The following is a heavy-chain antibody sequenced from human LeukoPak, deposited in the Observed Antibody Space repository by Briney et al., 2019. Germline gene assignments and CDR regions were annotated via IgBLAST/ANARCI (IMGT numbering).Heavy chain of an antibody. CDR2: INHSGST. J-gene: IGHJ6*02. V-gene: IGHV4-34*01. Sequence: SETLSLTCTVSGGSISSYYWSWIRQPPGKGLEWIGEINHSGSTNYNPSLKSRVTISVDTSKNQFSLKLSSVTAADTAVYYCARSVYYGSGSYYNYYSYGMDVWGQGTTVTVSS. CDR3: ARSVYYGSGSYYNYYSYGMDV. D-gene: IGHD3-10*01. CDR1: GGSISSYY.